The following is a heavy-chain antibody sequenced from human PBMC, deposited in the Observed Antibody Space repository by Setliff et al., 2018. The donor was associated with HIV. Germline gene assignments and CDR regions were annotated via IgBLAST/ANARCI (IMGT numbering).Heavy chain of an antibody. CDR2: IIPIFGTA. Sequence: SVKVSCKASGGTFSSYAISWVRQAPGQGLEWMGGIIPIFGTANYAQKFQGRVTITADESTSTAYMDLSSLRSEDTAVYYCARWHSYYDFWSGYYRYYMDGWGKGTTVTVSS. V-gene: IGHV1-69*13. J-gene: IGHJ6*03. CDR1: GGTFSSYA. D-gene: IGHD3-3*01. CDR3: ARWHSYYDFWSGYYRYYMDG.